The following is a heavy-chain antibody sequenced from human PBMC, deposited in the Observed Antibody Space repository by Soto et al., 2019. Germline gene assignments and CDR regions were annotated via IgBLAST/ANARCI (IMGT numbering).Heavy chain of an antibody. V-gene: IGHV3-23*01. CDR2: ISGSGGST. CDR1: GFTFSSYA. J-gene: IGHJ4*02. CDR3: AKDPVRDDYIWGLQG. D-gene: IGHD3-16*01. Sequence: EVQLLESGGGLVQPGGSLRLSCAASGFTFSSYARSWVRQAPVKGLEWVSAISGSGGSTYYAGSVKGRFTISRDNSKNTQYMQMNSLRAEDTAVYYCAKDPVRDDYIWGLQGWGQGTLVTVSS.